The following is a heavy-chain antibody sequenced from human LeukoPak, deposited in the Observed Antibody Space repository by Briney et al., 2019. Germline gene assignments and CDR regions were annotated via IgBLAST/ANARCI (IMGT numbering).Heavy chain of an antibody. Sequence: PSETLSLTCTVSGGSISSFYWSWIRQPAGKGLEWIGRIYTSGSTDYNPSLKSRVTMSVDTSKNQFSLKLSSVTAADTAVYYCAIYDSSGRDAFDIWGQGTMVTVSS. D-gene: IGHD3-22*01. CDR3: AIYDSSGRDAFDI. CDR2: IYTSGST. J-gene: IGHJ3*02. CDR1: GGSISSFY. V-gene: IGHV4-4*07.